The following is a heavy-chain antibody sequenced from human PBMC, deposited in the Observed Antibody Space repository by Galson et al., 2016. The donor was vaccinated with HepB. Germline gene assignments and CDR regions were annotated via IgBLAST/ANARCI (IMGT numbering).Heavy chain of an antibody. Sequence: SLRLSCAASGFTFSGTWMYWVRQGPGKGLMGISRINPDGSATAYADSVKGRFTISRDNAKNTLYLQMNSLRDEDTAVYFCARVLAAQRRGRRAQDAFDIWGQGTMVTVSS. V-gene: IGHV3-74*01. CDR3: ARVLAAQRRGRRAQDAFDI. CDR1: GFTFSGTW. CDR2: INPDGSAT. J-gene: IGHJ3*02. D-gene: IGHD6-25*01.